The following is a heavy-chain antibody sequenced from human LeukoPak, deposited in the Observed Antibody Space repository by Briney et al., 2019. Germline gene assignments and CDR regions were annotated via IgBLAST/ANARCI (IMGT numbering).Heavy chain of an antibody. CDR3: ARHRGSCSDY. J-gene: IGHJ4*02. CDR1: GGSISSSSYY. Sequence: PSETLSLTCTVSGGSISSSSYYWGWIRQPPGKGLEWIGSIYYSGSTYYNPSLKSRVTISVDTSKNQFSLKLSSVTAADTAVYHCARHRGSCSDYWGQGTLVTVSS. V-gene: IGHV4-39*01. D-gene: IGHD2-2*01. CDR2: IYYSGST.